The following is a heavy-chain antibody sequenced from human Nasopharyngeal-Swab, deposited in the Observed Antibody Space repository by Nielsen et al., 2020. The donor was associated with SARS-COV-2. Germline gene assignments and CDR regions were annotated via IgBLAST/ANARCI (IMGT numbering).Heavy chain of an antibody. CDR1: GFSFSSYD. CDR3: AKGRYYYDTSGHLLFDY. D-gene: IGHD3-22*01. J-gene: IGHJ4*02. Sequence: GGSLRLSCAASGFSFSSYDMSWVRQAPGKVLEWVSGISGIDGSTYYADSVKGRFTISRDSSKNTLYLQMSSLRAEDTAVYYCAKGRYYYDTSGHLLFDYWGQGTLVTVSS. V-gene: IGHV3-23*01. CDR2: ISGIDGST.